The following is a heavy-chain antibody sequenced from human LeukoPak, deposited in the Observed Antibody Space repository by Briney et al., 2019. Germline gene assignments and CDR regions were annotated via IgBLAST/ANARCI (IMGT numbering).Heavy chain of an antibody. D-gene: IGHD1-14*01. J-gene: IGHJ4*02. Sequence: TSQTLSLTCAISGDSVSSNSATWNWIRQSTSRGLEWLGRTYYRSKLYNDYAVSVKRRITINPDTSKNQFSLQLNSVTPEDTAVYYCARDSPDAFTFDYWGQGTLVSVSS. CDR3: ARDSPDAFTFDY. CDR1: GDSVSSNSAT. CDR2: TYYRSKLYN. V-gene: IGHV6-1*01.